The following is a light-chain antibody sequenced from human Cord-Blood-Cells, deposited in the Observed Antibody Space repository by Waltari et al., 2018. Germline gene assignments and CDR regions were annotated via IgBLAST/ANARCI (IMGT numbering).Light chain of an antibody. V-gene: IGLV1-47*01. Sequence: QSVLTQPPSASGTPGQRVTISCSGSSSNIGSNYVYWYQQLPGTAPKLLVYRNNQRPSGVPYRFSGSKSGTSASLAISGLRSEDEADYDCAAWDDSLSGVVFGGGTKLTVL. CDR3: AAWDDSLSGVV. J-gene: IGLJ2*01. CDR1: SSNIGSNY. CDR2: RNN.